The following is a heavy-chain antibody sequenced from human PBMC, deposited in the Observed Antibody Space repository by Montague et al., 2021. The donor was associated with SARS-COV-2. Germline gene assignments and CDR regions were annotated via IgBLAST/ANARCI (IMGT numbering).Heavy chain of an antibody. CDR1: GGSISSYY. J-gene: IGHJ4*02. CDR2: IYYSGST. Sequence: SETLSLTCTVSGGSISSYYWSWIRQPPGKGLEWIGYIYYSGSTNYNPSLKSRVTISVDTSKNQFSLKLSSVTAADTAVYYCARGFDSWGQGTLVTVSS. V-gene: IGHV4-59*01. CDR3: ARGFDS.